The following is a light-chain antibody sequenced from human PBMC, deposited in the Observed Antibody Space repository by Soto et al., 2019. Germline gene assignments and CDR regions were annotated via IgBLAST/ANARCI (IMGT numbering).Light chain of an antibody. CDR3: QRYNNWPLT. CDR1: QSVSHY. J-gene: IGKJ4*01. V-gene: IGKV3-15*01. Sequence: EIILTQSPATLSLSPGDRATLSCRASQSVSHYLAWYQQKPGQTPRLLIYDTSTRATGVPARFSGSRSGTEFTLTINSLQSEDFAVYYCQRYNNWPLTFGGGTKVESK. CDR2: DTS.